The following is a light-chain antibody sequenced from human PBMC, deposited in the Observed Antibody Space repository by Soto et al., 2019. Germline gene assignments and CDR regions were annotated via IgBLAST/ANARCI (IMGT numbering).Light chain of an antibody. CDR2: EVN. J-gene: IGLJ1*01. CDR1: SSDIGRYNY. CDR3: TSCITANTRCV. V-gene: IGLV2-14*01. Sequence: QSALTQPASVSWSPGQSITISWTGTSSDIGRYNYVSWFQQHPGKVPKLVIFEVNYRPSGVSDRFSGSKSGNTASLTITGLQAEDEADYYCTSCITANTRCVFGSGTKVTVL.